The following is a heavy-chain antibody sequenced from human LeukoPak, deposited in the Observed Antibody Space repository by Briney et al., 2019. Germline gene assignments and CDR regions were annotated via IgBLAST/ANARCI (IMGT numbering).Heavy chain of an antibody. V-gene: IGHV3-48*01. J-gene: IGHJ5*02. Sequence: PGGSLRLSCVASGFTFSSYSMNWVRQAPGKGLEWVSYITRSSSAKFYADSVKGRFTISRDNAENLLYLQMNSLRAEDTAVYYCARPQVGATSWFDPWGQGTLVTVSS. CDR1: GFTFSSYS. D-gene: IGHD1-26*01. CDR2: ITRSSSAK. CDR3: ARPQVGATSWFDP.